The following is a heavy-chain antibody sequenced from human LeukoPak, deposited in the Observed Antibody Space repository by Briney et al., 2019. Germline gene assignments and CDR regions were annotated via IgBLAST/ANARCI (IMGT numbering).Heavy chain of an antibody. CDR1: GFTFSSYG. CDR2: IRYDGSNK. V-gene: IGHV3-30*02. CDR3: AKDEPDILTGYIDY. Sequence: GGSLRLSCAASGFTFSSYGMHWVRQAPGKGLEWVAFIRYDGSNKYYADSVKGRFTISRDNSKNTLYLQMNSLRAEDTAVYYCAKDEPDILTGYIDYWGQGTLVTVSS. J-gene: IGHJ4*02. D-gene: IGHD3-9*01.